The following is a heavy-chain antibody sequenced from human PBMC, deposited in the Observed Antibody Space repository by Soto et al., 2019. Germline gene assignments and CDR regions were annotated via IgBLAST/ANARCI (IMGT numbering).Heavy chain of an antibody. CDR2: IYWDDDK. J-gene: IGHJ5*02. D-gene: IGHD4-17*01. V-gene: IGHV2-5*02. CDR1: GFSLSTSGVG. CDR3: AHRPGGDYAESWFDP. Sequence: SGPTLVNPTQTLTLTCTFSGFSLSTSGVGVGWIRQPPGKALEWLALIYWDDDKRYSPSLKSRLTITKDTSKNQVVLTMTNMGPVDTATYYCAHRPGGDYAESWFDPWGQGTLVTVSS.